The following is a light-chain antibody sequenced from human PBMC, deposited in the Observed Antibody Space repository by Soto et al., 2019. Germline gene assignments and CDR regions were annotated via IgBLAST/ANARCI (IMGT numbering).Light chain of an antibody. Sequence: QPVLTQPPSVAGAPGQRVTISCTGSSSNIGAGYDVHWYQQLPGTAPKLLIYGNSNRPSGVPDRFSGSKSATSASLAITGLQAEDEADYYCQSYDSSLSDLFGGGTKVTVL. V-gene: IGLV1-40*01. J-gene: IGLJ3*02. CDR3: QSYDSSLSDL. CDR2: GNS. CDR1: SSNIGAGYD.